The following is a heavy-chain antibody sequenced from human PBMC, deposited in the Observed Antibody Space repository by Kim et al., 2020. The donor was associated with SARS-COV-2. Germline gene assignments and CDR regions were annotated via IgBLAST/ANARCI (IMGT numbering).Heavy chain of an antibody. Sequence: KFQGRVTMTRDTSTSTVYMELSSLRSEDTAVYYCARVGVVAAATAPFDYWGQGTLVTVSS. CDR3: ARVGVVAAATAPFDY. J-gene: IGHJ4*02. D-gene: IGHD2-15*01. V-gene: IGHV1-46*01.